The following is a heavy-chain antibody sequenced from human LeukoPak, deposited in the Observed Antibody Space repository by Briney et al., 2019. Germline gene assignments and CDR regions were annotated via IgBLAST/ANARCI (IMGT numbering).Heavy chain of an antibody. D-gene: IGHD1-26*01. CDR1: GFTFSSYG. CDR2: ISYDGSNK. CDR3: AKKGATTPDY. Sequence: GRSLRLSCAASGFTFSSYGMHWVRQAPGKGLEWVAVISYDGSNKYYADSVKGRFTISRDNSKNTLYLQMNSLRAEDTAVYYCAKKGATTPDYWGQGTLVTVSS. V-gene: IGHV3-30*18. J-gene: IGHJ4*02.